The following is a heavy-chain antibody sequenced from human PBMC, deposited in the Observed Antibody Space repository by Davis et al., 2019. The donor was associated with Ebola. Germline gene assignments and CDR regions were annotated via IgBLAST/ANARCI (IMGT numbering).Heavy chain of an antibody. D-gene: IGHD1-26*01. CDR2: SVNDATTQ. J-gene: IGHJ4*02. CDR3: ARDHLEGSLDY. Sequence: GESLKISCATSGFSLGPHGMHWIRQAPGKGLERVAMSVNDATTQYYGDSVRGRFTISRDNPRKMMYLQMNNLRVQDTAVYYCARDHLEGSLDYWGQGTLVIVS. CDR1: GFSLGPHG. V-gene: IGHV3-33*01.